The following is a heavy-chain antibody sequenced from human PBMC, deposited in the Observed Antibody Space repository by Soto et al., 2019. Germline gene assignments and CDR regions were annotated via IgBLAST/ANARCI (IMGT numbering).Heavy chain of an antibody. CDR3: ARERRIEAAGDY. CDR1: GFTFSSYG. J-gene: IGHJ4*01. Sequence: QVQLVESGGGVVQPGRSLRLSCAASGFTFSSYGMHWVRQAPGKGLEWVAVISYDGSNKYYADSVKGRVTISRDNYKNTLYLHMHSMRAEDTAVYYCARERRIEAAGDYWGQGTLVTVSS. D-gene: IGHD6-13*01. CDR2: ISYDGSNK. V-gene: IGHV3-30*03.